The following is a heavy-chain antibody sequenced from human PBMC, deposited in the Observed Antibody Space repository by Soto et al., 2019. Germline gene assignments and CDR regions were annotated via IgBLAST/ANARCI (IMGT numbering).Heavy chain of an antibody. J-gene: IGHJ4*02. D-gene: IGHD4-17*01. CDR2: ISSNSGYT. Sequence: PGGSMRLSXAASGFRFSDYSMNWVRQVPGKGLEWVSSISSNSGYTLYTDSVKGRFTISRDNAKSSLYLQMSSLRDEDTAVYYCTRGSYGAYDYWGQGTLVTVSS. CDR1: GFRFSDYS. CDR3: TRGSYGAYDY. V-gene: IGHV3-21*06.